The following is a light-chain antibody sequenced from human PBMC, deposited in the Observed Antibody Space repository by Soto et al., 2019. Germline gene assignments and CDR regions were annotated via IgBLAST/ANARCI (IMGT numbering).Light chain of an antibody. CDR3: QQYGSSPLIS. CDR1: QTVSITY. J-gene: IGKJ5*01. V-gene: IGKV3-20*01. CDR2: GAS. Sequence: PGESATLSCRASQTVSITYFTWYQQKPVQAPRLLIFGASKRATGIPDRFSGSGSGRDFTLTISGLEPEDFAVYYCQQYGSSPLISFGQGTRLEI.